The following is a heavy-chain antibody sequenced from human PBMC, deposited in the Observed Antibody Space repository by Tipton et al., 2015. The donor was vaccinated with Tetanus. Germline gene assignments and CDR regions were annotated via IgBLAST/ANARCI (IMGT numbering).Heavy chain of an antibody. J-gene: IGHJ2*01. CDR2: ITSSGGAA. V-gene: IGHV3-23*01. CDR3: AKDLSPNIGFDH. Sequence: SLRLSCAASGFTFSNYALIWVRQAPGKGLEYVSSITSSGGAAYYADSVKGRFTISRDNSKNTVYLQMNSLRADDTARYYCAKDLSPNIGFDHWGRGTLVTVSS. D-gene: IGHD1/OR15-1a*01. CDR1: GFTFSNYA.